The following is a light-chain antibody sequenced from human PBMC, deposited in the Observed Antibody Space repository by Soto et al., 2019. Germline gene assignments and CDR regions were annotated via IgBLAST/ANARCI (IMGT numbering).Light chain of an antibody. J-gene: IGLJ3*02. CDR3: SPYTSSSTWV. CDR2: EVS. V-gene: IGLV2-14*01. CDR1: SSDVGIYNY. Sequence: QSVLTQPASVSGSPGQSITISCTGTSSDVGIYNYVSWYQQHPGKAPKLMIYEVSNRPSGVSNRFSGSKSGNTASLTISGLQAEDEADYYCSPYTSSSTWVFGGGTKLTVL.